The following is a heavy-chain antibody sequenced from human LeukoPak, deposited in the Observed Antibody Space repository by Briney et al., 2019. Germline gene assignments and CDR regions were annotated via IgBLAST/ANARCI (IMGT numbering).Heavy chain of an antibody. Sequence: SVKVSCKASVGTFSSYAISWVRQAPGQGLEWMGGIIPIFGTANYAQKFQGRVTITADKSTSTAYMELSSLRSEDTAVYYCARVGCSGGSCSNWFDPWGQGTLVTVSS. D-gene: IGHD2-15*01. CDR3: ARVGCSGGSCSNWFDP. CDR1: VGTFSSYA. J-gene: IGHJ5*02. V-gene: IGHV1-69*06. CDR2: IIPIFGTA.